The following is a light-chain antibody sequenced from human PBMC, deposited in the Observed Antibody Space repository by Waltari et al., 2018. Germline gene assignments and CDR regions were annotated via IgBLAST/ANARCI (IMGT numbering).Light chain of an antibody. CDR2: GAS. J-gene: IGKJ1*01. CDR3: QKYDRLPAT. CDR1: QSVSRF. Sequence: DIVSTQSPGTLSLPPGERGTFSCRASQSVSRFLPWYQQLPGQPPRLLIYGASTRATGIPDRFSGSGSGTDFSLTISRLEPEDFAVYYCQKYDRLPATFGQGTKVEIK. V-gene: IGKV3-20*01.